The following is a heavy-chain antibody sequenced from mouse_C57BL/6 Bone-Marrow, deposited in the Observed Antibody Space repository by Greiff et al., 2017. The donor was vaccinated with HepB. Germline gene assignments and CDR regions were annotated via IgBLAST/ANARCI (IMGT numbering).Heavy chain of an antibody. CDR3: ARSNSSGGGYAMDY. CDR1: GYSFTNYW. J-gene: IGHJ4*01. Sequence: QVQLQQSGAELVRPGTSVTMSCKASGYSFTNYWIGWAKQRPGHGLEWFGEIYPGGGYTNYNEKFKGRTTLTADKSSSTASMQLSSLTAEDSAIYYCARSNSSGGGYAMDYWGQGTSVTVSS. V-gene: IGHV1-63*01. CDR2: IYPGGGYT. D-gene: IGHD3-2*02.